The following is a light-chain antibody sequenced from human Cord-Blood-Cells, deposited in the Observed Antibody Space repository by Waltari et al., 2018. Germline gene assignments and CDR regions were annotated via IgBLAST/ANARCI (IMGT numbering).Light chain of an antibody. Sequence: SYELTQPPSVSVSPGQTARITCSGDAFPKQYAYWYQQKPGQAPVLVIYKDSGRPSGIPGRCSGSSSGTTVTLTISGVQAEDEADYYCQSADSSGTYVVFGGGTKLTVL. V-gene: IGLV3-25*02. CDR2: KDS. CDR1: AFPKQY. CDR3: QSADSSGTYVV. J-gene: IGLJ2*01.